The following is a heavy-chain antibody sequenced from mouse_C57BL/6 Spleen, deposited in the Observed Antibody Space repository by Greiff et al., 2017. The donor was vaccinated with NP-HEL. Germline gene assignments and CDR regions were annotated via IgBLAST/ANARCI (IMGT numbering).Heavy chain of an antibody. V-gene: IGHV1-80*01. CDR1: GYAFSSYW. CDR3: ARGYYGSSYKDWFAY. CDR2: IYPGDGDT. Sequence: VKLMESGAELVKPGASVKISCKASGYAFSSYWMNWVKQRPGKGLEWIGQIYPGDGDTNYNGKFKGKATLTADKSSSTAYMQLSSLTSEDSAVYCWARGYYGSSYKDWFAYWGQGTLVTVSA. J-gene: IGHJ3*01. D-gene: IGHD1-1*01.